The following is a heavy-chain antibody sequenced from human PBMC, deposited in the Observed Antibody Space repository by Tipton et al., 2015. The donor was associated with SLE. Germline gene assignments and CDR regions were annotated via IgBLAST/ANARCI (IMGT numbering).Heavy chain of an antibody. Sequence: GLVKPSETLSLTCTVSGGSISSSGYYWSWNRQHPGKGLEWIGYIYDSKSTYYNPSLKSRLTMSADTSKNQISLKLSSVSAADTAVYYCVRGPKDVWGQGTTVTVSS. CDR3: VRGPKDV. J-gene: IGHJ6*02. CDR1: GGSISSSGYY. V-gene: IGHV4-31*03. CDR2: IYDSKST.